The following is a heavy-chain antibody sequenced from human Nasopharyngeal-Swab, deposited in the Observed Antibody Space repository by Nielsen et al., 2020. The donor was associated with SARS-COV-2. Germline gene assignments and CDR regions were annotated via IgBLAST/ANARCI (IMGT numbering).Heavy chain of an antibody. J-gene: IGHJ4*02. CDR2: ISYDGSNK. CDR3: ARDDYGDYVWSFDY. Sequence: GESLKISCAASGFTFGSYAMHWVRQAPGKGLEWVAVISYDGSNKYYADSVKGRFTISRDNSKNTLYLQMNSLRAEDTAAYYCARDDYGDYVWSFDYWGQGTLVTVSS. CDR1: GFTFGSYA. D-gene: IGHD4-17*01. V-gene: IGHV3-30*04.